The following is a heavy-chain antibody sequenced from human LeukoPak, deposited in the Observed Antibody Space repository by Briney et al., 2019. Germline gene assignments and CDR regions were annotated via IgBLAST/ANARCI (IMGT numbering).Heavy chain of an antibody. D-gene: IGHD6-19*01. V-gene: IGHV3-53*01. CDR3: VRDIGAVAGTDDY. CDR2: TYSGGST. CDR1: GFTVSSNY. Sequence: TGGSLRLSCAASGFTVSSNYMSWVRQAPGKGLEWVSVTYSGGSTYYADSVKGRFTISRDNAKTSLYLQMNSLRVEDTAVYYCVRDIGAVAGTDDYWGQGTLVTVSS. J-gene: IGHJ4*02.